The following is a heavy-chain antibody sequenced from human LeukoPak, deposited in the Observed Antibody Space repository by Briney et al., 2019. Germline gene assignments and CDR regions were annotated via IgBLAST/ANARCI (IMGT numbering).Heavy chain of an antibody. CDR3: ARIRRSGHIRYSDWLLFPFGY. J-gene: IGHJ4*02. CDR2: ISAYNGNT. CDR1: GYTFTSYG. D-gene: IGHD3-9*01. Sequence: ASVKVSCKASGYTFTSYGISWVRQAPGQGLEWMGWISAYNGNTNYAQKLQGRVTMTTDTSTSTAYMELRSLRSDDTAVYYCARIRRSGHIRYSDWLLFPFGYWGQGTLVTVSS. V-gene: IGHV1-18*04.